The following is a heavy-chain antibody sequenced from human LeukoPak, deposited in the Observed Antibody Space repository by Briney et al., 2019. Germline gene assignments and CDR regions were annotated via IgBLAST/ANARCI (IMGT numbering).Heavy chain of an antibody. CDR1: GFTFTSSA. J-gene: IGHJ4*02. CDR3: AAGWVCSGGSCYYYFDY. CDR2: IVVGSGNT. Sequence: SVTVSFKASGFTFTSSAMHCVRQDRGQPLEWIRGIVVGSGNTNYAQKFQERVTITRDMSTSTAYMELSSLRSEDTAVYYCAAGWVCSGGSCYYYFDYWGQGTLVTVSS. V-gene: IGHV1-58*02. D-gene: IGHD2-15*01.